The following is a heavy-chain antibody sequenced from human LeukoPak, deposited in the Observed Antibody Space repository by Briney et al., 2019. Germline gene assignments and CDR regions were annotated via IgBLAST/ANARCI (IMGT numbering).Heavy chain of an antibody. CDR3: TTSLSGWYGGDY. J-gene: IGHJ4*02. CDR2: IKSKTDGGTT. D-gene: IGHD6-19*01. V-gene: IGHV3-15*01. Sequence: GGSLRLSCAASGFTFSNAWMSWVRQAPGKGLEWVGRIKSKTDGGTTNYAAPVKGRFTISRDDSKNTLYLQMNSLKTEDTAVYYCTTSLSGWYGGDYWGQGTLVTVSS. CDR1: GFTFSNAW.